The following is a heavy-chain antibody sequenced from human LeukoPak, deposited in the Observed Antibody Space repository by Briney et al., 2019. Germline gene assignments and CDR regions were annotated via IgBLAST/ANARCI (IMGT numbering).Heavy chain of an antibody. CDR1: GYTVSTNY. J-gene: IGHJ4*02. V-gene: IGHV3-53*01. CDR3: ARLAALRYFDY. CDR2: IYSGGST. Sequence: PGGSLRLSCAASGYTVSTNYMSWVRQAPGKGLEWVSVIYSGGSTYYVDSVKGRFIISRDNSKNTLYLQMNSLRAEDTAVYYCARLAALRYFDYWGQGTLVTVSS. D-gene: IGHD3-3*01.